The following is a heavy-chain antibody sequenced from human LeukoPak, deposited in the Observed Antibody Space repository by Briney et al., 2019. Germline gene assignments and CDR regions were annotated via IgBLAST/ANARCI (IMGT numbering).Heavy chain of an antibody. CDR2: IIPILGIA. D-gene: IGHD1-26*01. V-gene: IGHV1-69*04. CDR3: ARDLGQWELPTRFDY. CDR1: GYTFTSYY. Sequence: SVKVSCKASGYTFTSYYMHWVRQAPGQGLEWMGRIIPILGIANYAQKFQGRVTITADKSTSTAYMELSSLRSEDTAVYYCARDLGQWELPTRFDYWGQGTLVTVSS. J-gene: IGHJ4*02.